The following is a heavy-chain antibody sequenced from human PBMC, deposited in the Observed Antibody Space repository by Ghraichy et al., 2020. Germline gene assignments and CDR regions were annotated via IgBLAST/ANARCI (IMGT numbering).Heavy chain of an antibody. V-gene: IGHV4-59*01. CDR1: GGSISSYY. CDR2: IYYNGNT. J-gene: IGHJ6*03. CDR3: ARGLNSGHYYYYYMDV. D-gene: IGHD1-26*01. Sequence: SQTLSLTCTVSGGSISSYYWNWIRQPPGRGLEWIGYIYYNGNTNYNPSLKSRVTISQDTSNNQFSLRLSSVTAADTAVYYCARGLNSGHYYYYYMDVWGKGTTVTVSS.